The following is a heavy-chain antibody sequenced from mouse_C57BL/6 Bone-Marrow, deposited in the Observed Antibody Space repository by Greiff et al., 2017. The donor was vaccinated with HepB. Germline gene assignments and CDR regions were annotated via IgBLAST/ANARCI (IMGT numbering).Heavy chain of an antibody. CDR2: INPNNGGT. J-gene: IGHJ1*03. V-gene: IGHV1-18*01. CDR1: GYTFTDYN. D-gene: IGHD2-13*01. Sequence: VQLQQSGPELVKPGASVKIPCKASGYTFTDYNMDWVKQSHGKSLEWIGDINPNNGGTIYNQKFKGKATLTVDKSSSTAYMELRSLTSEDTAVYYYERDGDYPSYWYFGVWGTGTTVTVAS. CDR3: ERDGDYPSYWYFGV.